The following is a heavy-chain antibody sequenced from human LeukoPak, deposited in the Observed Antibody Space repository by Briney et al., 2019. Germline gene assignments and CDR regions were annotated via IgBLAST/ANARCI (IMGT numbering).Heavy chain of an antibody. D-gene: IGHD3-10*01. V-gene: IGHV3-7*05. Sequence: GGSLRLSCAVSGFTFSSYWMSWVRQAPGKGLEWVANIKQDGSEKYYVDSVKGRFTISRDNAKNSLFLQMNNLRAEDTAVYHCARGGWFFDPWGQGTLVTVSS. CDR3: ARGGWFFDP. J-gene: IGHJ5*02. CDR2: IKQDGSEK. CDR1: GFTFSSYW.